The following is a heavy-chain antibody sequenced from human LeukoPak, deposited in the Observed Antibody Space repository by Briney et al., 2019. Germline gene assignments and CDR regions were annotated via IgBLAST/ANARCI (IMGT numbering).Heavy chain of an antibody. CDR2: ISWNSGSI. V-gene: IGHV3-9*01. D-gene: IGHD2-15*01. J-gene: IGHJ4*02. CDR1: GFTFDDYA. Sequence: PGGSLRLSCAASGFTFDDYAMHWVRQAPGKGLEWVSGISWNSGSIGYADSVRGRFTISRDNAKNSLYLQMNSLRAEDTALYYCAKDIGLLGGVYFDYWGRGTLVTVSS. CDR3: AKDIGLLGGVYFDY.